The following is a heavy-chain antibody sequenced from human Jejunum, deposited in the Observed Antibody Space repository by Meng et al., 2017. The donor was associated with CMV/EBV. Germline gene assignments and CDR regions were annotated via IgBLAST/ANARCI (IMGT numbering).Heavy chain of an antibody. Sequence: FKTYAMSWVRQAPGKGLEWVSAISGDGSATYYADSVKGRFTISRDNSKKTLFLQMNSLRAEDTAIYYCCIGDFWSGSLYYYGMDVWGQGTTVTVSS. CDR3: CIGDFWSGSLYYYGMDV. J-gene: IGHJ6*02. D-gene: IGHD3-3*01. CDR1: FKTYA. V-gene: IGHV3-23*01. CDR2: ISGDGSAT.